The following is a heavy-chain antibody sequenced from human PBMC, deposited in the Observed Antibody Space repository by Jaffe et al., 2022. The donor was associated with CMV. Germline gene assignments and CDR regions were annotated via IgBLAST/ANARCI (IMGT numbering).Heavy chain of an antibody. CDR1: GYTFTSYG. Sequence: QVQLVQSGAEVKKPGASVKVSCKASGYTFTSYGISWVRQAPGQGLEWVGWISAYTGNTNYAQILQGRVTMTTDTSTSTSYMELTSLRSDDTAVYYCARGSNLYDLLTGCDYWGQGTLVTVSS. D-gene: IGHD3-9*01. V-gene: IGHV1-18*04. J-gene: IGHJ4*02. CDR2: ISAYTGNT. CDR3: ARGSNLYDLLTGCDY.